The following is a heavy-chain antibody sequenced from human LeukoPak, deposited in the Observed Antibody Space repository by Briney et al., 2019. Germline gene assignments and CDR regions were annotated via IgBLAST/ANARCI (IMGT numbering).Heavy chain of an antibody. D-gene: IGHD2-15*01. CDR2: IYYTGKT. J-gene: IGHJ4*02. Sequence: PETLSLTCSVSGGSINNYYWSWIRRPPGRGLEYIGHIYYTGKTDYNPSFKSRVTMSVDTSKNQLSLKLHFLTAADTAVYYCARWDCSPGTCYYLDYWGQGTLVIVSS. CDR1: GGSINNYY. V-gene: IGHV4-59*01. CDR3: ARWDCSPGTCYYLDY.